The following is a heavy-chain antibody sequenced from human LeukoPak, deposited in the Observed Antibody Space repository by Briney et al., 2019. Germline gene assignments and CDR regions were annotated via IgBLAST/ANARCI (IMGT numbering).Heavy chain of an antibody. CDR3: AIGPTFGYYMDV. CDR2: INPSGGST. D-gene: IGHD3-10*01. CDR1: GYTFTSYY. V-gene: IGHV1-46*01. Sequence: ASVKVSCKESGYTFTSYYMHGVRQAPGQGLEWMGIINPSGGSTSYAQKFQGRVTMTRDMSTSTVYMELSSLRSEDTAVYYCAIGPTFGYYMDVWGKGTTVTVSS. J-gene: IGHJ6*03.